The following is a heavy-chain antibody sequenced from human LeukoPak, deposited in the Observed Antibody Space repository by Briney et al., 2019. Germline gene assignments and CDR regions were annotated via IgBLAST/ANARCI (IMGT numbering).Heavy chain of an antibody. CDR1: GCTFTGYY. J-gene: IGHJ4*02. Sequence: SLKVSCKASGCTFTGYYMHWVRQAPGQGLEWMGWINPNSGGANYAQKFQGRVTMTRDTSISTAYMEVSRLTSDDTAVYYCARDYATGGYYSDYWGQGTLVTVS. D-gene: IGHD3-22*01. CDR3: ARDYATGGYYSDY. V-gene: IGHV1-2*02. CDR2: INPNSGGA.